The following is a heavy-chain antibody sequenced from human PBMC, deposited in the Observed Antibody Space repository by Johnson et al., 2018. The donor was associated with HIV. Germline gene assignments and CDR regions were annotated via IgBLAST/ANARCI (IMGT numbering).Heavy chain of an antibody. J-gene: IGHJ3*01. CDR3: AREGLRQLGRVDGDAFDL. V-gene: IGHV3-20*04. CDR2: INWSGGTT. CDR1: GFTFDDYG. D-gene: IGHD6-6*01. Sequence: VQLVESGGGVVRPGGSLRLSCAASGFTFDDYGLSWVRQAPGKGLEWVSGINWSGGTTGYADSVKGRFTISRDNAKNSLFLPMNSLGAEDTALYYCAREGLRQLGRVDGDAFDLWGQGTMVTVSS.